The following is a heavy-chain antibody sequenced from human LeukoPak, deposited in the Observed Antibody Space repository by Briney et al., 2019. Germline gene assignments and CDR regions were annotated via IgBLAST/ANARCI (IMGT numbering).Heavy chain of an antibody. V-gene: IGHV1-69*13. CDR2: IIPIFGTA. D-gene: IGHD3-22*01. CDR1: GGTFSSYA. Sequence: SVKVSCKASGGTFSSYAVSWVRQAPGQGLEWMGGIIPIFGTANYAQKFQGRVTITADESTSTAYMELSSLRSEDTAVYYCASNNDSSGYYYFDYWGQGTLVTVSS. CDR3: ASNNDSSGYYYFDY. J-gene: IGHJ4*02.